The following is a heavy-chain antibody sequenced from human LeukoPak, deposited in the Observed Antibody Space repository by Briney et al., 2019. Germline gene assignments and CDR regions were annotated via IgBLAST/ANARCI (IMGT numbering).Heavy chain of an antibody. J-gene: IGHJ4*02. D-gene: IGHD5-18*01. CDR2: INPSDGST. Sequence: ASVKVSCKASGYTFTGYYIHWVRQAPGQGLEWMGIINPSDGSTSYPQRFQGRVTMTRDTSTSTVYMELSSLISEDSALYYCARSAYTYSSYFDYWGQGTLVTVSS. V-gene: IGHV1-46*01. CDR1: GYTFTGYY. CDR3: ARSAYTYSSYFDY.